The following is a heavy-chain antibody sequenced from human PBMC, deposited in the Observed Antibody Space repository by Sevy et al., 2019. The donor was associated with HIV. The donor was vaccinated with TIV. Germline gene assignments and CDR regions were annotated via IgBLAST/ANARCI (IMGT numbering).Heavy chain of an antibody. CDR1: GFTFSSYA. CDR3: ARELSSGWSTGVDYYGMDV. Sequence: GGSLRLSCAASGFTFSSYAMHWVRQAPGKGLEWVAVISYDGSNKYYADSVKGRFTISRDNSKNTLYLQMNSLRAEDTAVYYCARELSSGWSTGVDYYGMDVRGQGTTVTVSS. D-gene: IGHD6-19*01. V-gene: IGHV3-30-3*01. J-gene: IGHJ6*02. CDR2: ISYDGSNK.